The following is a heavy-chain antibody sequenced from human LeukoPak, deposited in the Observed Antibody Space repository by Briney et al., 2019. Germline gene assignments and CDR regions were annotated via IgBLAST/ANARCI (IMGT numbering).Heavy chain of an antibody. Sequence: SETLSLTCSVAGGSISTYYWNWIRQTPGKGLEWIGHISYGNTDYNPSLKSRVTISVDTSKNQFSLKLTSVTVADTAVYYCARDKAHSYGRYFDPWGQGALVIVSS. V-gene: IGHV4-59*01. CDR3: ARDKAHSYGRYFDP. J-gene: IGHJ5*02. D-gene: IGHD5-18*01. CDR2: ISYGNT. CDR1: GGSISTYY.